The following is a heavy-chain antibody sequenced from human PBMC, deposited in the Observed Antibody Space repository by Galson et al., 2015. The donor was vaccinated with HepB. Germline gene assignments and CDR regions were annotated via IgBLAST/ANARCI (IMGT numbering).Heavy chain of an antibody. Sequence: ETLSLTCAVSGDSISNDRWWSWVRQPPGEGLEWIGEAYHSGGTNYRPSLKSRVTISVDKSTNQFSLKLTSVTAADTAVYYCARAKEGRGYFDYWGQGTLVTVSS. CDR3: ARAKEGRGYFDY. J-gene: IGHJ4*02. CDR2: AYHSGGT. CDR1: GDSISNDRW. V-gene: IGHV4-4*02. D-gene: IGHD3-10*01.